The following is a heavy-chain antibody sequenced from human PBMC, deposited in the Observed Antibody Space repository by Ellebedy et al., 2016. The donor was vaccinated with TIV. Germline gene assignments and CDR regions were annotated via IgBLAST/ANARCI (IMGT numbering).Heavy chain of an antibody. Sequence: GESLKISCAASGFTFSTYRMNWVRQAPGKGLEWLSYISSDSGTIYNADSVKGRFTISRDNAKNSLYLQMNSLGVDDTAVYYCAREPPSTVRSGRGSDSFDVWGHGTMVTVSS. V-gene: IGHV3-48*04. CDR3: AREPPSTVRSGRGSDSFDV. CDR2: ISSDSGTI. D-gene: IGHD4-17*01. J-gene: IGHJ3*01. CDR1: GFTFSTYR.